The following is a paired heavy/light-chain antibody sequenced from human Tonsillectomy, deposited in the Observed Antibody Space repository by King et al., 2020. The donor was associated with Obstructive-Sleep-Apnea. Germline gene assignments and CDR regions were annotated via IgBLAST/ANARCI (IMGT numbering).Heavy chain of an antibody. D-gene: IGHD6-13*01. V-gene: IGHV3-30*02. CDR3: AKDRRDHLVSNDAFDI. CDR2: TRYDGRYK. Sequence: QVQLVESGGGVVQPGGTLRLSCAASGFTFRSYGMHWVRQAPGKGLEWVAFTRYDGRYKTYADSVKGRFTISRDNSKNTLYVQMNSLRAEDTAVYYCAKDRRDHLVSNDAFDIWGQGTMVTVSS. CDR1: GFTFRSYG. J-gene: IGHJ3*02.
Light chain of an antibody. CDR3: QQYNSYSRT. V-gene: IGKV1-5*03. J-gene: IGKJ1*01. CDR2: KAS. Sequence: DIQMTQSPSTLSASVGDRVTITCRASQSISSWLAWYQQKPGKAPKLLIYKASSLQSGVPSRFNGSGSGTEFTLTISSLQPDDFATYYCQQYNSYSRTFGQGTKVEIK. CDR1: QSISSW.